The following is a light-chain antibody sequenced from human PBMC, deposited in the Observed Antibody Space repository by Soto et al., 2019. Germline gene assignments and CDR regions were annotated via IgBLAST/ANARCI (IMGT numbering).Light chain of an antibody. CDR2: GAS. J-gene: IGKJ1*01. CDR3: LQYGSSVWT. CDR1: QSVSSNY. V-gene: IGKV3-20*01. Sequence: ESVLTQSPGTLSLSPGERATLSCRASQSVSSNYLAWYQQKPGQAPRLLIYGASSRATGIPDRFSGSGSGTDFTLTIPRLEPEDFAVYYCLQYGSSVWTFGQGTKVDNK.